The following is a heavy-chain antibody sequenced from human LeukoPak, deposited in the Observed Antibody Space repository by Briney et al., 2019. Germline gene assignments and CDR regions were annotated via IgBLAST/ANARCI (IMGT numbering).Heavy chain of an antibody. Sequence: SETLSLTCAVYGGSFSGHYWTWIRQPQPPGTGLEWIGEINDSGSTNYNSSLKSRVTISVDTSKNQFSLKLASVTAADTAVYYCAGRLLVGGIDSWGQGNLVTVSS. D-gene: IGHD1-26*01. V-gene: IGHV4-34*01. CDR3: AGRLLVGGIDS. CDR1: GGSFSGHY. J-gene: IGHJ4*02. CDR2: INDSGST.